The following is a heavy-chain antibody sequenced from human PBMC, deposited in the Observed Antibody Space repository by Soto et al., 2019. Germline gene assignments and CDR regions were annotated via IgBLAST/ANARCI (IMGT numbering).Heavy chain of an antibody. CDR2: IKQDGSEK. CDR1: GFTFSSYW. CDR3: AREGERRSDYYYSYGMDV. Sequence: EVQLVESGGGLVQPGGSLRLSCAASGFTFSSYWMSWVRQAPGKGLEWVANIKQDGSEKYYVDSVKGRFTISRDNAKNSLYLQMNSLRAEDTAVYYCAREGERRSDYYYSYGMDVWGQGTTVTVSS. D-gene: IGHD3-10*01. J-gene: IGHJ6*02. V-gene: IGHV3-7*03.